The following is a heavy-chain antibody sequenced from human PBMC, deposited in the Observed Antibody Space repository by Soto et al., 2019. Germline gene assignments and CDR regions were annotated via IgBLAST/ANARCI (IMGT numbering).Heavy chain of an antibody. D-gene: IGHD1-7*01. CDR1: GYTFTSYD. J-gene: IGHJ5*02. V-gene: IGHV1-8*01. Sequence: ASVKVSCKASGYTFTSYDINWVRQATGQGLEWMGWMNPNSGNTGYAQKFQGRVTMTRNTSISTAYMELSSLRSEDTAVYYCARVRAITGTVGFDPWGQGTLVTVSS. CDR3: ARVRAITGTVGFDP. CDR2: MNPNSGNT.